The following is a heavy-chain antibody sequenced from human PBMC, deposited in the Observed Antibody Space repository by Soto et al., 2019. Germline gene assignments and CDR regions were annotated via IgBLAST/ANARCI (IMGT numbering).Heavy chain of an antibody. Sequence: GESLKISCKGSGYSFTSYWIGWVRQMPGKGLEWMGIIYPGDSDTRYSPSFQGQVTISADKSISTAYLQWSSLKASDTAMYYCARHVGFLEWLLPPYYFDYWGQGTLVTVSS. CDR3: ARHVGFLEWLLPPYYFDY. V-gene: IGHV5-51*01. CDR1: GYSFTSYW. D-gene: IGHD3-3*01. J-gene: IGHJ4*02. CDR2: IYPGDSDT.